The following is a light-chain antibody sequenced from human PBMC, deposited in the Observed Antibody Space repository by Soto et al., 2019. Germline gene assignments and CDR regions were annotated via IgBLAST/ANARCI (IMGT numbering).Light chain of an antibody. J-gene: IGLJ2*01. Sequence: QSALTQPASVSGSPGQSITISCTGTSSDVGSYNLVSWYQQHPGKAPKLMIYEGSKRPSGVSNRFSGSKSGNTASLTISGLQAEDEADYHCCSYAGSYVVFGGGTKLTVL. CDR1: SSDVGSYNL. CDR3: CSYAGSYVV. V-gene: IGLV2-23*01. CDR2: EGS.